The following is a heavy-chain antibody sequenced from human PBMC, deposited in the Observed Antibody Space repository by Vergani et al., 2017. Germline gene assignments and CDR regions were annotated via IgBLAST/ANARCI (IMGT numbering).Heavy chain of an antibody. CDR2: IQYSGNRQ. V-gene: IGHV3-30*02. J-gene: IGHJ4*02. CDR3: AKQREFSSGWELDY. CDR1: GFTFFSYG. Sequence: QVQLLESGGGVVRPGGSLRLSCAASGFTFFSYGMHWVRQAPGKELEWVAFIQYSGNRQVYADSVKGRFTISRDNPNNTLYLHLSSLRTEDTAMYYCAKQREFSSGWELDYWGQGTLVSVSS. D-gene: IGHD6-19*01.